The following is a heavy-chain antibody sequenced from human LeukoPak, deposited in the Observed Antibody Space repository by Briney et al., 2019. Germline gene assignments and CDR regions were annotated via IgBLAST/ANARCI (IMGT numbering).Heavy chain of an antibody. CDR1: GFSFSVYE. CDR2: ISSSDSTI. V-gene: IGHV3-48*03. J-gene: IGHJ4*02. Sequence: GGSLRLSCAASGFSFSVYEMKWVRQAPGKGLEWVSYISSSDSTIYYADSVKGRFTISRDNTKNSLYLQMNSLRAEDTAVYYCARDEKIGYCTNGVCYFSVGRVGAFDYWGQGTLVTVSS. CDR3: ARDEKIGYCTNGVCYFSVGRVGAFDY. D-gene: IGHD2-8*01.